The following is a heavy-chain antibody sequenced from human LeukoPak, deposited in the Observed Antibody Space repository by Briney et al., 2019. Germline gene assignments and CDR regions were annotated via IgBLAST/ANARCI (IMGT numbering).Heavy chain of an antibody. J-gene: IGHJ4*02. CDR2: IYHSGST. CDR1: GGSISSGYY. CDR3: ARSFSGSYYFEY. Sequence: SETLSLTCTVSGGSISSGYYWGWIRQPPGKGLEWIGSIYHSGSTYYNPSLKSRVTVSLDTSKNQLSLFLTSVTAADTAMYYCARSFSGSYYFEYWGQGTLVTVSS. D-gene: IGHD1-26*01. V-gene: IGHV4-38-2*02.